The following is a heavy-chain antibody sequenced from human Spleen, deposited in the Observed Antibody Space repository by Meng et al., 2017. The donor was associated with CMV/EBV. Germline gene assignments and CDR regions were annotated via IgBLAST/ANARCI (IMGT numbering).Heavy chain of an antibody. CDR2: IQSDGRNK. Sequence: GESLKISCAASILNFRSFDMHWVRQAPGKGLEWVAFIQSDGRNKYHADSVKGQFTISRDNSKNTLFLQMNGLRTEDTAVYYCAKLAYSSSSEDFDYWGQGTLVTVSS. V-gene: IGHV3-30*02. CDR3: AKLAYSSSSEDFDY. D-gene: IGHD6-6*01. CDR1: ILNFRSFD. J-gene: IGHJ4*02.